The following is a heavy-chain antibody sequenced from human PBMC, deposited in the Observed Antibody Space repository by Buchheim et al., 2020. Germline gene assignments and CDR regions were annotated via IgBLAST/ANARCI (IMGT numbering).Heavy chain of an antibody. J-gene: IGHJ4*02. V-gene: IGHV4-34*01. D-gene: IGHD2-2*01. CDR3: ARGTLDCSSTSCYHRPDY. Sequence: QVQLQQWGAGLLKPSETLSLTCAVYGGSFSGYYWSWIRQPPGKGLEWIGEINHSGSTNYNPSLKSRVTISVDTSKNQFSLKLSSVTDADTAVYYCARGTLDCSSTSCYHRPDYWGQGTL. CDR2: INHSGST. CDR1: GGSFSGYY.